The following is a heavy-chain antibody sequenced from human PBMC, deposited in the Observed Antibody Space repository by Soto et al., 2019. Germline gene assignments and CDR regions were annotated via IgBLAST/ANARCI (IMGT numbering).Heavy chain of an antibody. V-gene: IGHV1-69*12. CDR2: IIPIFGTA. J-gene: IGHJ6*02. D-gene: IGHD5-12*01. CDR3: ASSVAKYCDYGMDV. CDR1: GGTFSSYA. Sequence: QVQLVQSGAAVKKPGSSVKVSCKASGGTFSSYAISWVRQAPGQGLEWMGGIIPIFGTANYAQKCQGRVTITADESTSTTYMELSSLGSEVTAVYYCASSVAKYCDYGMDVWGQGATVTVPS.